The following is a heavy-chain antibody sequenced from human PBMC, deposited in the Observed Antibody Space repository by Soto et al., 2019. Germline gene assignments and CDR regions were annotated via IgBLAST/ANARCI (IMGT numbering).Heavy chain of an antibody. CDR3: ARNFGGSYYYFDY. CDR1: GFTFSSYA. J-gene: IGHJ4*02. D-gene: IGHD1-26*01. CDR2: ISYDGSNK. Sequence: QVQLVESGGGVVQPGRSLRLSCAASGFTFSSYAMHWVRQAPGKGLEWVAVISYDGSNKYYADSVKGRFTISRDNSKNTLYLQMNSLRAEDTAVYYCARNFGGSYYYFDYWGQGTLVTVSS. V-gene: IGHV3-30-3*01.